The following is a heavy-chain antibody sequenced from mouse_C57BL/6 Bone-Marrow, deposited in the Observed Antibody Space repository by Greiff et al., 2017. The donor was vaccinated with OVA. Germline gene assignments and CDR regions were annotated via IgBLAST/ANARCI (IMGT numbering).Heavy chain of an antibody. D-gene: IGHD1-1*01. CDR3: ARNYGSSPWFAY. CDR1: GFTFSDYG. CDR2: IRTLAYSI. V-gene: IGHV5-15*01. Sequence: DVKLVESGGGLVKPGGSLKLSCAASGFTFSDYGMAWVRQAPRKGPEWVAFIRTLAYSIYYAATVTGRFTISRENAKNTQYLEMSSLRSEDTAMYYCARNYGSSPWFAYWGQGTLVTVSA. J-gene: IGHJ3*01.